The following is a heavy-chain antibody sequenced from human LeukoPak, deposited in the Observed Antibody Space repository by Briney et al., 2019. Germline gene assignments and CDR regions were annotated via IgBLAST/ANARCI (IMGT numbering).Heavy chain of an antibody. V-gene: IGHV3-30*02. CDR2: MEHDGTIK. Sequence: GGSLRLSCETSGFNFRGYGLHWARQTPGKGLQWLAFMEHDGTIKYFSDSVEGRFTISRDNSQNTLFLQLNSLRTEDTAVYYCATNSAYGSYLDSWGQGTLVTVSS. J-gene: IGHJ4*02. D-gene: IGHD6-25*01. CDR1: GFNFRGYG. CDR3: ATNSAYGSYLDS.